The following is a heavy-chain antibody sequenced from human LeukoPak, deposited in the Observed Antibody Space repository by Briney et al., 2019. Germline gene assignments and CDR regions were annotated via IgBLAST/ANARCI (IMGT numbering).Heavy chain of an antibody. CDR1: GFTFSSYS. J-gene: IGHJ4*02. Sequence: GGSLRLSCAASGFTFSSYSMNWVRQAPGKGLEWVSSISSSSSYIYYADSVKGRFTISRDNAKNSLYLQMNSLRAEDTAVYYCARGLVSYSGYDYWGQGTLVTVSS. V-gene: IGHV3-21*01. CDR2: ISSSSSYI. CDR3: ARGLVSYSGYDY. D-gene: IGHD3-22*01.